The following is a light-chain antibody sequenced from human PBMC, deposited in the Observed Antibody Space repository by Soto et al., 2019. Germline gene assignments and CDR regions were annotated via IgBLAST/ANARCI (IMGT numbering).Light chain of an antibody. Sequence: DIQMTQSPSSLSASVGDRVTITCQASQDISNYLNWYQQKPGKAPKLLIYDASNLETGVPSRFSGSGSGTDFTVTISSLQPEDIATYYFQQYDNLPPDFRPGTKVDIK. J-gene: IGKJ3*01. V-gene: IGKV1-33*01. CDR3: QQYDNLPPD. CDR1: QDISNY. CDR2: DAS.